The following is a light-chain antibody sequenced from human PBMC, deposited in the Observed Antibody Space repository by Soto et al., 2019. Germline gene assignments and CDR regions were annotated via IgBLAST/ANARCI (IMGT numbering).Light chain of an antibody. CDR2: DAS. J-gene: IGKJ4*01. CDR3: QQRGNWPS. V-gene: IGKV3-11*01. Sequence: EIALTQSPATLSLSPGERATLSCRASQSVSRYLAWYQQKPGQAPRLLIYDASNRATGIPARFSCSGSGTDFTLTISSLEPEDFALYYCQQRGNWPSFGGGTKVEIK. CDR1: QSVSRY.